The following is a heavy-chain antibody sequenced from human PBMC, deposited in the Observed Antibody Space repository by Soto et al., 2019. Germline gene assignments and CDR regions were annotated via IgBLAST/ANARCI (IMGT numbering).Heavy chain of an antibody. Sequence: GSTYYNPSLESRVTISVDTSKNQFSLKLSSVTAADTAVYYCASGGSGYDWFDPWGQGTLVTVSS. V-gene: IGHV4-31*02. CDR2: GST. D-gene: IGHD5-12*01. CDR3: ASGGSGYDWFDP. J-gene: IGHJ5*02.